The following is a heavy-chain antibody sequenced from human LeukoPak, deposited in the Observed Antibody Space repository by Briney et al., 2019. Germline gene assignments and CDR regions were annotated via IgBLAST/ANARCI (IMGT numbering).Heavy chain of an antibody. V-gene: IGHV3-23*01. D-gene: IGHD6-19*01. CDR1: GFSVSSFG. J-gene: IGHJ4*02. CDR3: AQGFSSGWYPY. CDR2: ISLNGETT. Sequence: SGGSLRLSCAVSGFSVSSFGMSWVRQAPGKGLEWISAISLNGETTWYADSVKGRFTISRDNSKNTLYLQLTGLRAEDTAVYYCAQGFSSGWYPYWGQGSLVSVSS.